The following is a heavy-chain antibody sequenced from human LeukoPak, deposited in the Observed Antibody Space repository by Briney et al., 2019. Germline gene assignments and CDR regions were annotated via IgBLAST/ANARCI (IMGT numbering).Heavy chain of an antibody. CDR1: GFTFSRYA. D-gene: IGHD3-22*01. CDR3: AKEWSMIVDYFDF. CDR2: ISGSGGDT. J-gene: IGHJ4*02. Sequence: GASLQISCVASGFTFSRYAMSWVRQAPGKGLEWISSISGSGGDTYYADSVRGRITISRDNPNNMLYLQVRSLSPEDTAVYYCAKEWSMIVDYFDFWGQGTLVTVSS. V-gene: IGHV3-23*01.